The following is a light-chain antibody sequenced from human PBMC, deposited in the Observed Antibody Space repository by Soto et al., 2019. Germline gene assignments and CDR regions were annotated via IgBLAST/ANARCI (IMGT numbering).Light chain of an antibody. V-gene: IGLV2-14*01. Sequence: SALTQPAPVSGSPGQPITISCTGTSSDIGSYDYVPRYQQLPGKAPHLIIYEVSDRPSGVSNRFSGSKSGNTASPTLSSLQAEDEADYSCNSFTSTSTRLFGSGTQVTVL. J-gene: IGLJ1*01. CDR1: SSDIGSYDY. CDR3: NSFTSTSTRL. CDR2: EVS.